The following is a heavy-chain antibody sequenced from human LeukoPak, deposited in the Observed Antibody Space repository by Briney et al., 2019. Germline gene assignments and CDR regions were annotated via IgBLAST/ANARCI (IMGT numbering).Heavy chain of an antibody. CDR1: GVTISSYV. J-gene: IGHJ3*02. CDR2: ISGSGGGT. CDR3: VQEGPRGLAFDI. V-gene: IGHV3-23*01. Sequence: GGSLRLSCEASGVTISSYVMSLVRQAPGKRPEWVSGISGSGGGTYYADSVKGRFAISRDNSKNTLYLQMNSLRAEDTAVYYCVQEGPRGLAFDIWGQGTKVTVSS.